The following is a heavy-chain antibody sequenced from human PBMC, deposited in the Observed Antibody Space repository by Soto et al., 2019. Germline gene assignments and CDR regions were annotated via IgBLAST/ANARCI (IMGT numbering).Heavy chain of an antibody. J-gene: IGHJ3*02. D-gene: IGHD3-16*01. Sequence: QLQLQESGPGLVKPSETLSRTCTVSGGSISKSNYYWGWIRQPPGKGLEWIGSIYYSGSTSYNSSLKSRVTISVDTSKNPFSLRLSAVTAADTAVYYCASPTLGAFDIWGQGTMVTVSS. CDR3: ASPTLGAFDI. CDR1: GGSISKSNYY. CDR2: IYYSGST. V-gene: IGHV4-39*01.